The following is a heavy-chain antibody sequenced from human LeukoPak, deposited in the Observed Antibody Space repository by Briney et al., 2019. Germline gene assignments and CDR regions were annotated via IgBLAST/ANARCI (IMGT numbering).Heavy chain of an antibody. V-gene: IGHV3-21*06. CDR2: IAFDTGDT. Sequence: GGSLRLSCAASGFVFSRYRMNWVRQAPGKGLEWVSSIAFDTGDTFYAASVKGRFTVSRDDAKNSLYLQMNSLRAEDTAVYYCSREGELYGYGRGDFDYWGQGTLVTVSS. CDR3: SREGELYGYGRGDFDY. D-gene: IGHD5-18*01. J-gene: IGHJ4*02. CDR1: GFVFSRYR.